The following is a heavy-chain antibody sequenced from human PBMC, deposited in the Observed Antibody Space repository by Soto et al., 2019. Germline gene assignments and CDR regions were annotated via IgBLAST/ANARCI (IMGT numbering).Heavy chain of an antibody. D-gene: IGHD3-22*01. Sequence: EVQLVQSGAEVKKPGESLRISCKGSGYSFTSYWISWVRQMPGKGLEWMGRIDPSDSYTNYSPSFQGHVTISADKSISTAYLQWSSLKASDTAMYYCARHTPLNYDSSGYYPLDYWGQGTLVTVSS. J-gene: IGHJ4*02. CDR1: GYSFTSYW. CDR3: ARHTPLNYDSSGYYPLDY. V-gene: IGHV5-10-1*03. CDR2: IDPSDSYT.